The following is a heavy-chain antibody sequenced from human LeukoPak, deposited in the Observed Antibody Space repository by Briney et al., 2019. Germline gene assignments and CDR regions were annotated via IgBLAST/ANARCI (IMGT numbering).Heavy chain of an antibody. CDR3: ARRVATKPKYCFDS. CDR2: VFYSGIT. Sequence: SETVSLTCTVTGGSIATYYLTWLRQPPRKALEGIGFVFYSGITKYNPSPESGATISLGGSKNQFSLKLNSVTAADTAVYYCARRVATKPKYCFDSWGRGALVSASS. D-gene: IGHD5-24*01. V-gene: IGHV4-59*08. J-gene: IGHJ4*02. CDR1: GGSIATYY.